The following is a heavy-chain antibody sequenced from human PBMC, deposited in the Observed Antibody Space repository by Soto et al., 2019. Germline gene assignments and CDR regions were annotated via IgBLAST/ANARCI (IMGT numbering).Heavy chain of an antibody. V-gene: IGHV3-30-3*01. D-gene: IGHD5-12*01. CDR3: AKALAEYSGYDSAFDI. CDR2: ISYDGSNK. Sequence: GGSLRLSCAASGFTFSSYAMHWVRQAPGKGLEWVAVISYDGSNKYYADSVKGRFTISRDNSKNTLYLQMNSLRAEDTAVYYCAKALAEYSGYDSAFDIWGQGTMVTVSS. J-gene: IGHJ3*02. CDR1: GFTFSSYA.